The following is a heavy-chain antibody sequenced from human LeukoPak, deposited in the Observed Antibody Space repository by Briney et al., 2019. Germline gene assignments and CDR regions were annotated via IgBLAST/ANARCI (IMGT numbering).Heavy chain of an antibody. CDR2: IYYSGST. V-gene: IGHV4-34*01. J-gene: IGHJ4*02. D-gene: IGHD3-9*01. CDR1: GGSFSGYY. CDR3: ARESRYYDILTAFDY. Sequence: SETLSLTCAVYGGSFSGYYWSWIRQPPGKGLEWIGSIYYSGSTYYNPSLKSRVTISVDTSKNQFSLKLSSVTAADTAVYYCARESRYYDILTAFDYWGQGTLVTVSS.